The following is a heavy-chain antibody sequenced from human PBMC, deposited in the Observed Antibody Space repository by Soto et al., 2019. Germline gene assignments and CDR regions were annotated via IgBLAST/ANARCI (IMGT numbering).Heavy chain of an antibody. D-gene: IGHD6-13*01. CDR2: IIPIFGTA. Sequence: QVQLVQSGAEVKKPGSSVKVSCKASGGTFSSYAISWVRQAPGQGLEWMGGIIPIFGTANYAQKFQGRVTITADDSTSTAYMELSSLRSEDTAVYYCARERSAAGTDGVDYWGQGTLVTVAS. CDR3: ARERSAAGTDGVDY. CDR1: GGTFSSYA. V-gene: IGHV1-69*01. J-gene: IGHJ4*02.